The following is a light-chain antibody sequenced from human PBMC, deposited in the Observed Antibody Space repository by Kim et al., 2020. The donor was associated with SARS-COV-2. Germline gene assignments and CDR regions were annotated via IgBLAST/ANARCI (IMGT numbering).Light chain of an antibody. CDR1: QSITRW. CDR2: QAS. V-gene: IGKV1-5*03. J-gene: IGKJ1*01. CDR3: QQYDSYPWT. Sequence: SASVGDRVTITCRASQSITRWSAWYQQKPGKAPKVLIYQASNLESGVPSRFSGSGSGTEFTLTISSLQPDDFATYYCQQYDSYPWTFGQGTKVDIK.